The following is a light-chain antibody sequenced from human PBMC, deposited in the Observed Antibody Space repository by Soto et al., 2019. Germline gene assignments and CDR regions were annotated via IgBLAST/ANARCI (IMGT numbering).Light chain of an antibody. V-gene: IGKV3-20*01. CDR2: GGS. CDR1: QSVSSNH. CDR3: QQYSSPRT. J-gene: IGKJ1*01. Sequence: DIGLTQYPGTLSLSPGERATLSWRASQSVSSNHLAWYKQKPGQAPRLLIYGGSSRATGIPVRLSGSASETDFPLTITRMAPEDSAVYYCQQYSSPRTFGQGTQVDI.